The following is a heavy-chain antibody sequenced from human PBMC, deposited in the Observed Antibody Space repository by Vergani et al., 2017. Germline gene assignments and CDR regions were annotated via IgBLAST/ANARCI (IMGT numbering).Heavy chain of an antibody. J-gene: IGHJ6*03. V-gene: IGHV4-34*01. CDR2: INHSGGT. CDR3: PRGRRYSSSSPIYYYH. CDR1: GGSFSGYY. D-gene: IGHD6-6*01. Sequence: QVQLQQWGAGLLKPSETLSLTCAVSGGSFSGYYWSWIRQPPGKGLEWVGEINHSGGTNYNPALKRRVTISVDTYKNQFSLKLSSVTAADTALYYCPRGRRYSSSSPIYYYH.